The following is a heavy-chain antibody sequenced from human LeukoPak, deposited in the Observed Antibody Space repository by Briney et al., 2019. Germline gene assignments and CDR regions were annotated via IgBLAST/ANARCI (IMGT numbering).Heavy chain of an antibody. CDR3: ARGWEVYYGSFGAFDI. D-gene: IGHD3-10*01. Sequence: SETLSLTCTVSGGSINSGSYYWTWIRQPAGKGLEWIGRIFTSGHINYNPSLKSRVTISIDTSKNQFSLRLSSVTAADTAVYYCARGWEVYYGSFGAFDIWGQGTVVTVSS. CDR2: IFTSGHI. J-gene: IGHJ3*02. CDR1: GGSINSGSYY. V-gene: IGHV4-61*02.